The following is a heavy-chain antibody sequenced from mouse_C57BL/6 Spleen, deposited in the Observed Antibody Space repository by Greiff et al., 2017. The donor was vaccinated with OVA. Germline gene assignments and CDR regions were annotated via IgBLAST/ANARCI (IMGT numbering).Heavy chain of an antibody. CDR2: IDPSDSYT. CDR1: GYTFTSYW. Sequence: VQLQQPGAELVMPGASVKLSCKASGYTFTSYWMHWVKQRPGQGLEWIGEIDPSDSYTNYNQKFKGKSTLTVDKSSSTAYMQLSSLTSEDSAVYYCARGGIVKGAMDYWGQGTSVTVSS. J-gene: IGHJ4*01. CDR3: ARGGIVKGAMDY. V-gene: IGHV1-69*01.